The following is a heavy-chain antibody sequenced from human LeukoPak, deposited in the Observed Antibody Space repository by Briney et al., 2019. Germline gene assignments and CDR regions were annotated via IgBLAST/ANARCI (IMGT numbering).Heavy chain of an antibody. V-gene: IGHV3-53*05. CDR1: GFTVSSNY. CDR2: IYSGGST. Sequence: GGSLRLSCAASGFTVSSNYMSWVRQAPGKGLEWVSVIYSGGSTYYADSVKGRFTISRDNSKFTLYMQMNSLRAEDTAVYYCARVRAGYCTSTSCYTGMDVWGQGTTVTVSS. D-gene: IGHD2-2*01. J-gene: IGHJ6*02. CDR3: ARVRAGYCTSTSCYTGMDV.